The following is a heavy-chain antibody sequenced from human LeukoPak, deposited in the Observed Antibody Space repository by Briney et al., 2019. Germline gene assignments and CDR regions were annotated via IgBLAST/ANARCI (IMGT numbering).Heavy chain of an antibody. CDR3: AVYFGGQGGRGN. D-gene: IGHD4-23*01. CDR2: SGGA. V-gene: IGHV4-4*09. Sequence: SETLSLTCIVSGGSISNHHWSWIRQPPGKGLEWIGNSGGADHNPSLRSRVTVSVDTCKNQFSLKLTSVTAADTAVYFCAVYFGGQGGRGNWGQGTQVTVSS. J-gene: IGHJ4*02. CDR1: GGSISNHH.